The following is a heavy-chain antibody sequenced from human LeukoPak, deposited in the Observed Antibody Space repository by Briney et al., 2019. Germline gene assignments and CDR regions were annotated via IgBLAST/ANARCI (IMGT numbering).Heavy chain of an antibody. CDR1: GYSISDSH. Sequence: GASVKVSCKAAGYSISDSHMHWVRQAPGQGLEWMGWINPNSGGTNYAQKFQGRVTMTRDTSIGTAYMELSRLRSDDTAVYYCARAGVYGGNSGAYYYYGMDVWGQGTTVTVSS. CDR3: ARAGVYGGNSGAYYYYGMDV. D-gene: IGHD4-23*01. V-gene: IGHV1-2*02. CDR2: INPNSGGT. J-gene: IGHJ6*02.